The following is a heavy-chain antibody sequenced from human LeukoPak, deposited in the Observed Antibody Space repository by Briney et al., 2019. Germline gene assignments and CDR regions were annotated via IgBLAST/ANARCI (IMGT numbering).Heavy chain of an antibody. D-gene: IGHD6-13*01. CDR3: ARDRDSSWLVY. Sequence: GASVKVSCKASGGTFSSYAISWVRQAPGQGLEWMGRIIPILGIANYAQKFQGRVTITADKSTSTAYMELSGLRSEDTAVYYCARDRDSSWLVYWGQGTLVTVSS. CDR2: IIPILGIA. V-gene: IGHV1-69*04. CDR1: GGTFSSYA. J-gene: IGHJ4*02.